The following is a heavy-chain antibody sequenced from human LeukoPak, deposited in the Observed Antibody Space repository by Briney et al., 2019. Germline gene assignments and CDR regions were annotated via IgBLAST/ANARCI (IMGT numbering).Heavy chain of an antibody. Sequence: GESLTISCKASGYSFTNYWISWVRQMHGKGLEWMGRIDPRDSYTKYSPSFEGHVTISVDKSISSASLQWNSLKASDSAMYYCATGASKVTTDFANYWGQGTQVAVSS. V-gene: IGHV5-10-1*01. J-gene: IGHJ4*02. CDR2: IDPRDSYT. CDR1: GYSFTNYW. CDR3: ATGASKVTTDFANY. D-gene: IGHD4-17*01.